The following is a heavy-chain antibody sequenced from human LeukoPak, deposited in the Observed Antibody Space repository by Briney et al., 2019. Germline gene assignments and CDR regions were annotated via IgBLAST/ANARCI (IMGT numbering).Heavy chain of an antibody. J-gene: IGHJ4*02. D-gene: IGHD1-26*01. CDR1: GFTFSSYS. CDR2: ISSCSSTI. V-gene: IGHV3-48*04. Sequence: GGSLRLSCAASGFTFSSYSMNWVRQAPGKGLEWVSFISSCSSTIYYADSVKGRFTISRDNAKNSLYLQMNSLRAEDTAVYYCARGRGGSYSAIDYWGQGTLVTVSS. CDR3: ARGRGGSYSAIDY.